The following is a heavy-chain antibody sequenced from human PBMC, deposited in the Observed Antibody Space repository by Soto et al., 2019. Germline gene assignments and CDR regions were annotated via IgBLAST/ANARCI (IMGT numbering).Heavy chain of an antibody. CDR1: GVSISSGNYY. V-gene: IGHV4-30-4*01. CDR3: VRYLQI. CDR2: IYYSGST. J-gene: IGHJ3*02. Sequence: QVQLQESGPGLVKPSQTLSLTCPVSGVSISSGNYYWNWIRQPPGKGLEWIGYIYYSGSTDYNPSLESRVTISIDTSKNQFSLKLSSVTAADTAVYYCVRYLQIWGQGTMVTVSS.